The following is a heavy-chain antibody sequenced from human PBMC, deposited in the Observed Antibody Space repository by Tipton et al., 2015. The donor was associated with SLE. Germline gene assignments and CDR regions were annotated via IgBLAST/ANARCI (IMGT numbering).Heavy chain of an antibody. V-gene: IGHV3-21*01. J-gene: IGHJ4*02. CDR2: ISSSSSYI. Sequence: SLRLSCAASGFTFSSYSMNWVRQAPGKGLEWVSSISSSSSYIYYADSVKGRFTISRDNSKNTLYLQMNSLRAEDTAVYYCAREWGGPRDYWGQGTLVTVSS. CDR3: AREWGGPRDY. CDR1: GFTFSSYS. D-gene: IGHD3-16*01.